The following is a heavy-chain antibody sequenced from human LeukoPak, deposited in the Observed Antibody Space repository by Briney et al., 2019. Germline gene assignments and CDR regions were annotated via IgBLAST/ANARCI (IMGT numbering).Heavy chain of an antibody. J-gene: IGHJ4*02. CDR3: ANYDSSGYFFDY. D-gene: IGHD3-22*01. CDR2: IYHSGST. Sequence: SQTLSLTCAVYGGSISIGGYSWSWIRQPPGKGLEWIGYIYHSGSTYYNPSLKSRVTISVDRSKNQFSLKLSSVTAADTAVYYCANYDSSGYFFDYWGQGTLVTVSS. CDR1: GGSISIGGYS. V-gene: IGHV4-30-2*01.